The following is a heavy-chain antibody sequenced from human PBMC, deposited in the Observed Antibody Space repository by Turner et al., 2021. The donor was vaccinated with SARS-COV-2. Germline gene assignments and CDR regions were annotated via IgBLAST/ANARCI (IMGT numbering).Heavy chain of an antibody. CDR3: ATRVYDILTGLELGYFDY. CDR1: RGTFSSYT. D-gene: IGHD3-9*01. V-gene: IGHV1-69*02. J-gene: IGHJ4*02. CDR2: FIPILGRA. Sequence: QVQQVQSVAELCQPGSSVKVSCTDARGTFSSYTISWVRQAPGQGPEWMGRFIPILGRANYAQKFQGRVTITANNSTSTAYMVMSSLGSEDTAVYYCATRVYDILTGLELGYFDYWGQGTLVTVSS.